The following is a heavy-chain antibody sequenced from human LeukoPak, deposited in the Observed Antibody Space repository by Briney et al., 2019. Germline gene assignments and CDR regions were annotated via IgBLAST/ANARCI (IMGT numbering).Heavy chain of an antibody. CDR3: AKGIGYSYGMDV. D-gene: IGHD5-18*01. V-gene: IGHV3-9*01. CDR2: ISWNSGSI. Sequence: GRSLRLSCAASGFTFDDYAMHWGRQAPGKGLEWVSGISWNSGSIGYADSVKGQFTISRDNAKNSLYLQMNSLRAEDTALYYCAKGIGYSYGMDVWGQGTPVTVSS. J-gene: IGHJ6*02. CDR1: GFTFDDYA.